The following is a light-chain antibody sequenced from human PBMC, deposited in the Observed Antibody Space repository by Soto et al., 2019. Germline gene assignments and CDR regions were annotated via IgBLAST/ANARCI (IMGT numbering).Light chain of an antibody. Sequence: QSVLTQPPSASGSPGQSVTISCIGTASDIGRYNYVSWYQHHPGKAPKLIIYEVTKRLSGVPDRFSGSKSGNTASLTVSGLQADDEADYYCNSYVGSNNYVFGTGTKVTVL. V-gene: IGLV2-8*01. CDR1: ASDIGRYNY. CDR3: NSYVGSNNYV. J-gene: IGLJ1*01. CDR2: EVT.